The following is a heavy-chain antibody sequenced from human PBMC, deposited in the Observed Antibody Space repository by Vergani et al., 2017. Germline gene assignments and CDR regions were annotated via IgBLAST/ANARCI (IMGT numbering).Heavy chain of an antibody. D-gene: IGHD2-2*01. Sequence: QVQLQESGPGLVKPSQTLSLTCTVSGGSISSGGYYWSWIRQHPGKGLEWIGYIYYSGSTYYNPSLKSRVTISVDPSKNQFSLKLSSVTAADPAVYYCARVRGCCSRTSCRLNWYFDLWGRGTLVTVYS. V-gene: IGHV4-31*03. CDR1: GGSISSGGYY. CDR2: IYYSGST. CDR3: ARVRGCCSRTSCRLNWYFDL. J-gene: IGHJ2*01.